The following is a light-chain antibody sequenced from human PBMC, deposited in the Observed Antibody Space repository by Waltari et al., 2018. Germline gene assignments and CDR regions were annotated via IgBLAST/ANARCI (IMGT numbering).Light chain of an antibody. V-gene: IGKV3-20*01. J-gene: IGKJ1*01. CDR2: GAS. CDR1: QNIGNY. CDR3: QHHVRLPAT. Sequence: IVLTQSPGTLSLSPGGRAILSCRASQNIGNYLAWYQQKPGQAPRLLIYGASSRAAGIPDRFSGSGSGADFSLTISRLEPEDFAVYYCQHHVRLPATFGQGTKV.